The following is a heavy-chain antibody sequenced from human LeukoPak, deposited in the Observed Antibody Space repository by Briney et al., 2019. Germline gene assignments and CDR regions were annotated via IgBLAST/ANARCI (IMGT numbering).Heavy chain of an antibody. J-gene: IGHJ5*02. CDR2: ISAYNGNT. Sequence: ASVKVSCKASGYTFTSYGISWVRQAPGQGLEWMGWISAYNGNTNYAQKLQGRVTMTTDTSTSTAYMELRSLRSDDTAVYYCARDALPRIAVAGTQRIRYWFDPWGQGTLVTVSS. CDR3: ARDALPRIAVAGTQRIRYWFDP. CDR1: GYTFTSYG. V-gene: IGHV1-18*01. D-gene: IGHD6-19*01.